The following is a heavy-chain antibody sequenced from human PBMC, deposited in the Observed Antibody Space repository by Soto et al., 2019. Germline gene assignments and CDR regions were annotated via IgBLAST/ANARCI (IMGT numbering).Heavy chain of an antibody. CDR2: INSDGSSI. V-gene: IGHV3-74*03. CDR3: VRAPEQRSFDV. CDR1: GCTLSNNW. Sequence: PGGSLRLSCAASGCTLSNNWIHWVLQAPGKGLVWVSRINSDGSSITYADSVKGRFTISRDNAKNTLYLQMNSLRVEDTAMDDGVRAPEQRSFDVWGQATRLNVSS. J-gene: IGHJ4*02. D-gene: IGHD6-25*01.